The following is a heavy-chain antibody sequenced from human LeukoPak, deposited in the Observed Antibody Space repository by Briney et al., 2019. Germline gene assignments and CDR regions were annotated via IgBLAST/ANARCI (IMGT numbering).Heavy chain of an antibody. D-gene: IGHD6-19*01. CDR1: GCTFSNYW. V-gene: IGHV3-74*01. Sequence: PGGSLRLSCAASGCTFSNYWMHWVRQTPGKGLVWVSRINSDASVTTYADSVKGRFTISRDNAKNTLYLQMNSLRAEDTAVYYCARVTAVAGTSVGVDAWGQGILVTVS. J-gene: IGHJ4*02. CDR2: INSDASVT. CDR3: ARVTAVAGTSVGVDA.